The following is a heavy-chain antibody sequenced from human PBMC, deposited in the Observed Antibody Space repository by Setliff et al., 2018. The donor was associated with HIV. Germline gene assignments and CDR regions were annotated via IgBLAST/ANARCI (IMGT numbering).Heavy chain of an antibody. CDR1: GGSISSGGSY. D-gene: IGHD3-10*01. Sequence: PSETLSLTCTVSGGSISSGGSYWSWIRQHPGKGLEWIGFIYYSGSTYHNPSLKSRVTISVDTSKNQFSRKLNSVTAADTAVYYCARAKSLVRGVNYFDYWGQGTLVTVSS. CDR2: IYYSGST. J-gene: IGHJ4*02. CDR3: ARAKSLVRGVNYFDY. V-gene: IGHV4-31*03.